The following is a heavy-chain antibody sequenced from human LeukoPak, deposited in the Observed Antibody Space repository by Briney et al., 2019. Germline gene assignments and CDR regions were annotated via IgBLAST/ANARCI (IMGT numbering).Heavy chain of an antibody. CDR1: GGSFSGYY. CDR2: INHSGST. Sequence: SETLSLTCAVYGGSFSGYYWSWIRQPPGKGLEWIGEINHSGSTNYNPSLKSRVTISVDTSKNQFSLKLSSVTAADTAVYYCARALWFGHKPNYYYYYYMDVWGKGTTVTVSS. J-gene: IGHJ6*03. V-gene: IGHV4-34*01. CDR3: ARALWFGHKPNYYYYYYMDV. D-gene: IGHD3-10*01.